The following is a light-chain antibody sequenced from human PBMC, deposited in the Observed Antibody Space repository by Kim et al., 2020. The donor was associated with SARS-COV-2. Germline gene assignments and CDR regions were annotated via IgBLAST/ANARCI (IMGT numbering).Light chain of an antibody. Sequence: SSELTQDPAVSVALGQTVRITCQGDSLRSYYASWYQQKPGQAPVLVIYGKNNRPSGIPDRFSGSSSGNTASLTITGAQAEDDADYYCNSRDSSGNHQVFG. CDR2: GKN. V-gene: IGLV3-19*01. CDR3: NSRDSSGNHQV. CDR1: SLRSYY. J-gene: IGLJ2*01.